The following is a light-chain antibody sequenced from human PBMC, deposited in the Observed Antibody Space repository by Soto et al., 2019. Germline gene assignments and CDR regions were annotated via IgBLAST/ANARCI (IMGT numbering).Light chain of an antibody. J-gene: IGLJ3*02. CDR2: EVS. CDR1: SSDVGGYNY. V-gene: IGLV2-14*01. CDR3: SSYTANSIPL. Sequence: QSVLTQPASVSGSPGQSITISCTGTSSDVGGYNYVSWYQHHPGKAPKLMISEVSNRPSGVSNRFSGSKSGNTASLTISGLQAEDEAEYYCSSYTANSIPLFGGGTQLTVL.